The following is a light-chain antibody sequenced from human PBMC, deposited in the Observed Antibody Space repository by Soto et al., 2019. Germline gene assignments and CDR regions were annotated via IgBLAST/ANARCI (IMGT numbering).Light chain of an antibody. CDR3: QQYVSSPNS. CDR1: QSVSSSY. V-gene: IGKV3-20*01. J-gene: IGKJ2*01. Sequence: EIVLTQSPGTLALSPGERVTLSCRASQSVSSSYLAWYQQKPGQAPRLLIYGASSRATGIPDRFSGSVSGTDFTLTIIRLEPEDVEVYYCQQYVSSPNSFGQGTKLEIK. CDR2: GAS.